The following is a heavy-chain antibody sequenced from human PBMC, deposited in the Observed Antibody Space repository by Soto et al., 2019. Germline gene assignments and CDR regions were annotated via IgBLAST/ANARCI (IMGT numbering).Heavy chain of an antibody. CDR2: ISYDGSNK. CDR1: GFTFSSYG. D-gene: IGHD3-10*01. Sequence: LRLSCAASGFTFSSYGMHWVRQAPGKGLEWVAVISYDGSNKYYADSVKGRFTISRDNSKNTLYLQMNSLRAEDTAVYYCAKGGPYYYAHYWGQGTLVTVSS. J-gene: IGHJ4*02. V-gene: IGHV3-30*18. CDR3: AKGGPYYYAHY.